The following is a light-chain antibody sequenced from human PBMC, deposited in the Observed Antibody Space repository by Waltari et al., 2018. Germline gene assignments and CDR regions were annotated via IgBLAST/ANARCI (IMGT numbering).Light chain of an antibody. Sequence: DVVMTQSPLSLAATLGQPASISCWSSQSLVQSDCSLLLNWFHQRPGHTPRRLIYKISNREAGVPDRFSGSGSGTDLTLKISRVDAVDVGIYYCLQSSQWPYAFGQGTKLEIK. CDR1: QSLVQSDCSLL. CDR3: LQSSQWPYA. V-gene: IGKV2-30*02. J-gene: IGKJ2*01. CDR2: KIS.